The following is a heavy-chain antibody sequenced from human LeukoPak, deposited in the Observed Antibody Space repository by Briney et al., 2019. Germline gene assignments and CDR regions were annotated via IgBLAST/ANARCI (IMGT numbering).Heavy chain of an antibody. D-gene: IGHD1-1*01. J-gene: IGHJ5*02. CDR3: ARVRWNAFDP. Sequence: ASVKVSCKASGYTLTDYYMHWVRQAPGQGLEWMGRINPNSGGTNYAQKLQGRVTMTTDTSTSTAYMELWSLRSDGTAVYYCARVRWNAFDPWGQGTLVTVSS. CDR1: GYTLTDYY. CDR2: INPNSGGT. V-gene: IGHV1-2*06.